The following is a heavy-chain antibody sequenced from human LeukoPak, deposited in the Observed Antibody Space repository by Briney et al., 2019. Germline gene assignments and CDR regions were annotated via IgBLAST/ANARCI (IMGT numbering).Heavy chain of an antibody. D-gene: IGHD6-19*01. CDR3: ARDGYSSGWYYYGMDV. Sequence: SETLSLTCTVSGGSISRGGYYWSWIRQPPGKGLEWIGYIYHSGSTYYNPSLKSRVTISVDRSKNQFSLKLSSVTAADTAVYYCARDGYSSGWYYYGMDVWGQGTTVTVPS. J-gene: IGHJ6*02. CDR1: GGSISRGGYY. CDR2: IYHSGST. V-gene: IGHV4-30-2*01.